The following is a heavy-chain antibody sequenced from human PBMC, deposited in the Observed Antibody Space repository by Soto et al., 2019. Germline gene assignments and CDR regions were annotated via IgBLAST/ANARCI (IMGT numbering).Heavy chain of an antibody. CDR3: AHRARYSSSWDFDY. Sequence: SGPTLVNPTQTLTLTCTFSGFSLSTSGVGVGWIRQPPGKALEWLALIFWDDDKRYSPSLKSRLIITKDTSKDQLVLTMMKTDPVDTATYYCAHRARYSSSWDFDYWGQGTLVTVSS. J-gene: IGHJ4*02. D-gene: IGHD6-13*01. V-gene: IGHV2-5*02. CDR2: IFWDDDK. CDR1: GFSLSTSGVG.